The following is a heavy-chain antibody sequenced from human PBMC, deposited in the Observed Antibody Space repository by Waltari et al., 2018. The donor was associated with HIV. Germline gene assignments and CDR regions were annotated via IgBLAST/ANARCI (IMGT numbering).Heavy chain of an antibody. D-gene: IGHD5-18*01. Sequence: QVQPVQSGAEVKKPGSSVKVSCKASGGTFSTSAINWVRQAPGQGLEWRGGSIPIFGSPNYAQKFQGRVTITADESTSTVYMKLSSLRSEDTAVYYCASASRDTAMGAFDIWGQGTMVTVSS. CDR3: ASASRDTAMGAFDI. CDR2: SIPIFGSP. J-gene: IGHJ3*02. V-gene: IGHV1-69*01. CDR1: GGTFSTSA.